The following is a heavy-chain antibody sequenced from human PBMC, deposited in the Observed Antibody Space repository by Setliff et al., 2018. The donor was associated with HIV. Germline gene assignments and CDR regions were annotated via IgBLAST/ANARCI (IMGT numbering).Heavy chain of an antibody. CDR3: ASRVYYYASSGYLREEGFDP. CDR2: IYYSGST. Sequence: SETLSLTCAVSGGSISSSNWWSWVRQPPGKGLEWIGSIYYSGSTYYNPSLKGRVTISVDTSKNQFSLKLSSVTAADAAVYYCASRVYYYASSGYLREEGFDPWGQGTLVTVSS. V-gene: IGHV4-39*01. J-gene: IGHJ5*02. CDR1: GGSISSSNW. D-gene: IGHD3-22*01.